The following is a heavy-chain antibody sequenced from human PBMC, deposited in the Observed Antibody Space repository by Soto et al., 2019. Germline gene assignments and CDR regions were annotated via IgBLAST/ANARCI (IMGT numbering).Heavy chain of an antibody. D-gene: IGHD2-21*01. CDR2: IWYDGNNK. CDR1: GFTFSNYG. CDR3: ARWRHSLFDY. Sequence: QVQLVESGGGVVQPGGSLRLSCAASGFTFSNYGMHWVRQAPGKGLEWVAVIWYDGNNKYYADSVKGRFTISRDNSNHALYVQMTSLRAEDTAVYYCARWRHSLFDYLGQGTLVTVSS. V-gene: IGHV3-33*01. J-gene: IGHJ4*02.